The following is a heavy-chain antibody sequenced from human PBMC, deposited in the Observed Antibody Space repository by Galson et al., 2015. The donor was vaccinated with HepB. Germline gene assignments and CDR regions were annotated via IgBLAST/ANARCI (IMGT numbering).Heavy chain of an antibody. CDR1: GFTFSSSW. J-gene: IGHJ4*02. Sequence: SLRLSCAASGFTFSSSWMHWVRQVPGKGLVWVSRINGDGSSTNYADSVKGRFTISRDNAKNTLYLQMNTLRAEDTAVYYCARGYCSGGNCYSRPDYCGQGTLVTVSS. V-gene: IGHV3-74*01. D-gene: IGHD2-15*01. CDR2: INGDGSST. CDR3: ARGYCSGGNCYSRPDY.